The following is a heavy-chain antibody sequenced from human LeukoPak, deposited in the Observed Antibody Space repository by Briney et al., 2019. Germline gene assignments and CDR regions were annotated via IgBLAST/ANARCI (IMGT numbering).Heavy chain of an antibody. V-gene: IGHV6-1*01. Sequence: SQTLSLTCEIPGDSVSSNLVTWNWIRRSPSRGLEWLGRTYYRSKWYNDYAQSVKSRITINADMYKNQVSLQLNSVTPEDTAIYYCVRLIGNSWLDYWGQGSLVTVSS. CDR2: TYYRSKWYN. CDR3: VRLIGNSWLDY. J-gene: IGHJ4*02. D-gene: IGHD6-13*01. CDR1: GDSVSSNLVT.